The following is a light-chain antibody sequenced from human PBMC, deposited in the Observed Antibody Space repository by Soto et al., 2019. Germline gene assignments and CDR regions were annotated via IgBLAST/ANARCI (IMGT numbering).Light chain of an antibody. CDR3: QQRSNWPSIT. CDR1: QSVSSY. CDR2: DAS. J-gene: IGKJ5*01. Sequence: EIVLTQSPATLSLSPGERATLSCRASQSVSSYLAWYQQKPGQAPRLLIYDASNRATGIPARFSGSGSGTDFTLTLSSLEPEDWAVYYCQQRSNWPSITFGQGTRLEIK. V-gene: IGKV3-11*01.